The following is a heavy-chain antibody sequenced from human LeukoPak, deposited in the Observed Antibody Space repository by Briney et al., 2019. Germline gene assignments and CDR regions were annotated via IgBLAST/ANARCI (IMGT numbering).Heavy chain of an antibody. CDR1: GFTFNDSA. CDR2: IIYSGGAT. Sequence: GGSLRLSCAASGFTFNDSAMTWVRQGPGTGLEFVASIIYSGGATYYADSVKGRFTISRDNSKNTLYLQMNSLRAEDTALYYCVKDDLYYGGSGHVYYFDSWGQGTLVTVSS. CDR3: VKDDLYYGGSGHVYYFDS. D-gene: IGHD3-22*01. V-gene: IGHV3-23*01. J-gene: IGHJ4*02.